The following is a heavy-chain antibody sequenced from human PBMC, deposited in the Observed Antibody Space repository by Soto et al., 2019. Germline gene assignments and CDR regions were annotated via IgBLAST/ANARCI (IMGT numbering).Heavy chain of an antibody. CDR1: GYTFTGYY. CDR2: INPNSGGT. J-gene: IGHJ4*02. D-gene: IGHD3-16*01. V-gene: IGHV1-2*04. CDR3: ARALGDYVGGYFDY. Sequence: QVQLVQSGAEVKKPGASVKVSCKDSGYTFTGYYMHWVRQAPGQGLEWMGWINPNSGGTNYAQKFQGWVTMTRDTSISTAYMELSRLRSDDTAVYYCARALGDYVGGYFDYWGQGTLVTVSS.